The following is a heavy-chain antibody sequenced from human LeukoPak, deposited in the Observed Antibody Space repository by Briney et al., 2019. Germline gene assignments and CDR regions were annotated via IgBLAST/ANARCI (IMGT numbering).Heavy chain of an antibody. CDR3: ARVFSLDRSYGMDV. CDR1: GGTFISYA. J-gene: IGHJ6*02. V-gene: IGHV1-69*13. D-gene: IGHD3-10*02. CDR2: IIPIFGTA. Sequence: ASVKVSCKASGGTFISYAISWVRQAPGQGLEWMGGIIPIFGTANYAQKFQGRVTITADESTSTAYMELSSLRSEDTAVYYCARVFSLDRSYGMDVWGQGTTVTVSS.